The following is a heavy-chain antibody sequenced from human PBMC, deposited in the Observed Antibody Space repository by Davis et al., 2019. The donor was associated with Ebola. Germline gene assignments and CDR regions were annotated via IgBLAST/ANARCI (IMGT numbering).Heavy chain of an antibody. D-gene: IGHD6-25*01. J-gene: IGHJ4*02. CDR2: IYRSGST. Sequence: SETLSLTCSVSGDSISTSDYYWGWIRQPPGKGLEWIANIYRSGSTYSNPSLRSRVTVSIDTSKNHFSLGLSSVTAADTAVYYCARHAGYSSAWVYWGQGTLVTVSS. V-gene: IGHV4-39*01. CDR1: GDSISTSDYY. CDR3: ARHAGYSSAWVY.